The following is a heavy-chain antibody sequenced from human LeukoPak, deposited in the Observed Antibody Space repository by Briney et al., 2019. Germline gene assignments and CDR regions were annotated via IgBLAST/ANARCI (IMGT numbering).Heavy chain of an antibody. CDR2: IYPGDSDT. CDR1: GYSFTSYW. D-gene: IGHD6-6*01. J-gene: IGHJ4*02. V-gene: IGHV5-51*01. Sequence: GESLQISCKGSGYSFTSYWIGWVRQMPGKGLEWMGIIYPGDSDTRYSPSFQGQVTISADESISTAYLQWSSLKASDTAMYYCARLDIEYSSSSLRYWGQGTLVTVSS. CDR3: ARLDIEYSSSSLRY.